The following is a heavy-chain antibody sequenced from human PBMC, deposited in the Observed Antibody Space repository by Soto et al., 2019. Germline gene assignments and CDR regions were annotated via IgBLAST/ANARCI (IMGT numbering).Heavy chain of an antibody. Sequence: SVKVSCKASGGTFSSYAISWVRQAPGQGLEWMGGIIPIFGTANYAQKFQGRVTITADESTSTAYMELSSLRSEDTAVYYCARTPYSSGWQYYFDYWGQGTLVTVSS. CDR1: GGTFSSYA. CDR2: IIPIFGTA. V-gene: IGHV1-69*13. J-gene: IGHJ4*02. CDR3: ARTPYSSGWQYYFDY. D-gene: IGHD6-19*01.